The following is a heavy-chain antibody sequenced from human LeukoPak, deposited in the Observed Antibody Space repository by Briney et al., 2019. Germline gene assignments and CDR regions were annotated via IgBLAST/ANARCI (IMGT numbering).Heavy chain of an antibody. Sequence: SETLSLTCTVSGGSISSYYWSWIRQPPGKGLEWIGYIYYSGSTNYNPSLKSRVTISVDTSKNQFSLKLSSVTAADTAVYYCVRAVVPAAIPDYWGQGTLVTVSS. CDR2: IYYSGST. CDR1: GGSISSYY. CDR3: VRAVVPAAIPDY. J-gene: IGHJ4*02. D-gene: IGHD2-2*02. V-gene: IGHV4-59*01.